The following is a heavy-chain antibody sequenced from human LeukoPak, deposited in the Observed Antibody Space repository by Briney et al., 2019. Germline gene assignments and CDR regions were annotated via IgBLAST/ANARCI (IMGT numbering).Heavy chain of an antibody. J-gene: IGHJ4*02. CDR2: ISGSGGST. V-gene: IGHV3-23*01. D-gene: IGHD3-10*01. CDR3: AKDRSGITMVRDHDY. Sequence: GGSLRLSCAASGFTFSSYGMHWVRQAPGKGLEWVSAISGSGGSTYYADSVKGRFTISRDNSKNTLYLQMNSLRAEDTAVYYCAKDRSGITMVRDHDYWGQGTLVTVSS. CDR1: GFTFSSYG.